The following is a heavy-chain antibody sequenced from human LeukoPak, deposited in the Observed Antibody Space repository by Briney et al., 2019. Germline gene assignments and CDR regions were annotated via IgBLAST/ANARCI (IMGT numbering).Heavy chain of an antibody. CDR1: GYTFSGYY. J-gene: IGHJ4*02. CDR2: INPNSGGT. CDR3: ARVGRAFTARSSFFDY. D-gene: IGHD6-6*01. Sequence: ASVKVSCKASGYTFSGYYMHWVRQAPGQGLEWMGWINPNSGGTNYAQKFQGRVTMTRDTSISTAYMELIRLRSADTAVHYCARVGRAFTARSSFFDYWRQGTLVTVSS. V-gene: IGHV1-2*02.